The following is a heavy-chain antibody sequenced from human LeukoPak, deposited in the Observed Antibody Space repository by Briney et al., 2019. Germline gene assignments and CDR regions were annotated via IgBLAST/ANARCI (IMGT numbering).Heavy chain of an antibody. V-gene: IGHV4-34*01. D-gene: IGHD1-26*01. CDR2: INHSGST. CDR3: ARITVRRTYSGRATGPYGMDV. CDR1: GGSFSGYY. Sequence: SETLSLTCAVYGGSFSGYYWSWIRQPPGKGLEWIGEINHSGSTNYSPSLKSRVTISVDTSKNQFSLKLSSVTAADTAVYYCARITVRRTYSGRATGPYGMDVWGQGTTVTVSS. J-gene: IGHJ6*02.